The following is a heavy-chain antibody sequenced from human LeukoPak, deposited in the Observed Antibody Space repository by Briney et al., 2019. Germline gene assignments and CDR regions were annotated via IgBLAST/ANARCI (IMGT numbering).Heavy chain of an antibody. V-gene: IGHV3-23*01. D-gene: IGHD2-2*01. Sequence: GGSLRLSCAASGFTFKNNAMTWVRQAQGKGLEWVSAINGGGDDTEYADSVKGRFTISRANSKNTLYLQMNSLRPEDTAVYYCARCTASCYANAFDVWGQGTLLTVSS. CDR3: ARCTASCYANAFDV. J-gene: IGHJ3*01. CDR2: INGGGDDT. CDR1: GFTFKNNA.